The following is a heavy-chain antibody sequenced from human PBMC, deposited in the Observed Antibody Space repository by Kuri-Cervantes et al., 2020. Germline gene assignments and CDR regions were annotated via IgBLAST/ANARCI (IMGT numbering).Heavy chain of an antibody. J-gene: IGHJ5*02. D-gene: IGHD3-22*01. V-gene: IGHV1-69*05. CDR3: ARVYLYYDSSGYYLGWFDP. CDR2: IIPIFGTA. Sequence: SVKVSCKASGGTFSSYAISWVRQAPGQGLEWMGGIIPIFGTANYAQKFQGRVTITTDESTSTAYMELSSLRSEDTAVYYCARVYLYYDSSGYYLGWFDPWGQGTLVTVSS. CDR1: GGTFSSYA.